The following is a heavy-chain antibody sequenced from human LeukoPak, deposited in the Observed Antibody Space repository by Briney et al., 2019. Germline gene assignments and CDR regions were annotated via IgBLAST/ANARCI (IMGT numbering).Heavy chain of an antibody. V-gene: IGHV4-38-2*02. J-gene: IGHJ5*02. D-gene: IGHD5-12*01. CDR3: ARDGLPHSGYDYNWFDP. Sequence: KPSETLSLTCAVSGYSISSGYYWGWIRQPPGKGLEWIGSIYHSGSTYYNPSLKSRVTISVDTSKNQSSLKLSSVTAADTAVYYCARDGLPHSGYDYNWFDPWGQGTLVTVSS. CDR1: GYSISSGYY. CDR2: IYHSGST.